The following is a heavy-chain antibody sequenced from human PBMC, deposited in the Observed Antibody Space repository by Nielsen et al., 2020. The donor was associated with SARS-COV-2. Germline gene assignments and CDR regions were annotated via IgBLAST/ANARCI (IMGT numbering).Heavy chain of an antibody. CDR2: IYFRGSS. J-gene: IGHJ6*03. D-gene: IGHD2-8*01. CDR3: AREGDCTKGVCYIRGMDV. V-gene: IGHV4-31*03. Sequence: SETLSLTCTVSGGSISSGGYYWNWIRQHPGKGLEWIGHIYFRGSSYYNPSLKSRVTISVDTAKSQFSLKLNSVTAADTAVYFCAREGDCTKGVCYIRGMDVWGKGTTVTISS. CDR1: GGSISSGGYY.